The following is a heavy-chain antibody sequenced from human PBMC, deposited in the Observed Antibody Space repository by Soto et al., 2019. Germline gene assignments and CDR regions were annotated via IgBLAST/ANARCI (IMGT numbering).Heavy chain of an antibody. Sequence: ASVKVSCKASGYTFISCCINWVRQAPGQGLEGMGRINAYDGNTNYAQKLQGRVTMTTDTSTSTAYMELSSLRSEDTAVYYCARGVGVNYGSVDAFDIWGQGTMVTVSS. CDR2: INAYDGNT. J-gene: IGHJ3*02. V-gene: IGHV1-18*04. CDR3: ARGVGVNYGSVDAFDI. CDR1: GYTFISCC. D-gene: IGHD3-10*01.